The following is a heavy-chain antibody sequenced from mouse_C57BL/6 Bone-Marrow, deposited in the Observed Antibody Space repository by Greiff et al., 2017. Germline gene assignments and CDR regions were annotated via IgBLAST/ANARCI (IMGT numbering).Heavy chain of an antibody. V-gene: IGHV1-15*01. D-gene: IGHD2-4*01. Sequence: VQRVESGAELVRPGASVTLSCKASGYTFTDYEMHWVKQTPVHGLEWIGAIDPETGGTAYNQKFKGKAILTADKSSSTAYMELRSLTSEDSAVXYCTRSSDYDYERGLAYWGQGTLVTVSA. CDR1: GYTFTDYE. CDR2: IDPETGGT. J-gene: IGHJ3*01. CDR3: TRSSDYDYERGLAY.